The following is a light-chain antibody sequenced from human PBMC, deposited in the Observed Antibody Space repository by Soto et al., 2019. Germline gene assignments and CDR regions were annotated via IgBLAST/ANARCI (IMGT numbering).Light chain of an antibody. V-gene: IGKV1-33*01. J-gene: IGKJ4*01. Sequence: EIQMTQSPSSLSASVRDRVTRTCQASQDISNYLNWYQQKPGKAPKLLIYDASNLETGVPSRFSGSGSGTDFTFTISSLQPEDIATYYCQQYDNVLSLTFGGGNKVDIK. CDR1: QDISNY. CDR3: QQYDNVLSLT. CDR2: DAS.